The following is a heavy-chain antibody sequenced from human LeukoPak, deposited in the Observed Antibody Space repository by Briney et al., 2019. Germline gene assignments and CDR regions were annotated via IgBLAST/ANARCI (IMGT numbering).Heavy chain of an antibody. Sequence: ASVKVSCKASGYTFTSYYMHWVRQAPGQGLEWVGIINPSGGSTSYAQKFRGRDTMTRDMSTSTVYTELSSLRSEETAVYYCARRGVLLWFRELFDYWGQRPLVTVSS. J-gene: IGHJ4*02. CDR1: GYTFTSYY. V-gene: IGHV1-46*01. CDR2: INPSGGST. D-gene: IGHD3-10*01. CDR3: ARRGVLLWFRELFDY.